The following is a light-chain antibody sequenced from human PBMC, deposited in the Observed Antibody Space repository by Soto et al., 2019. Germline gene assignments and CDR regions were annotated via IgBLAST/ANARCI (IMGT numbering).Light chain of an antibody. CDR2: EVR. CDR1: SSDVGGYSS. J-gene: IGLJ1*01. V-gene: IGLV2-14*01. Sequence: QSALTQPASVSGSPGQSITISCTGTSSDVGGYSSVSWYQQLPGKAPKLMIFEVRNRPSGVSSRCSGSKSGNTASLTISGLQAEDEADYYCSSYTGTSTLYVFGTGTKVTVL. CDR3: SSYTGTSTLYV.